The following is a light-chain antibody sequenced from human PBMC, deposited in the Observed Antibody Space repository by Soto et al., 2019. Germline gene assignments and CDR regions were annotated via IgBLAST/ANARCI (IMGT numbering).Light chain of an antibody. CDR3: QQYGTSLYT. V-gene: IGKV3-20*01. CDR1: QSVGSTY. J-gene: IGKJ2*01. Sequence: EIVLTQSPGTLSLSPGERATLSCRASQSVGSTYLAWYQQKPGQAPSLLIFGPTSRATGIPDRFSGSGSGTDFTLTISRLEPEDFAVYYCQQYGTSLYTFGQGTKLEIK. CDR2: GPT.